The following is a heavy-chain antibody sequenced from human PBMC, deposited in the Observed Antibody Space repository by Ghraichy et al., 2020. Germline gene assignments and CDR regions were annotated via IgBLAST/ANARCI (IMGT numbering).Heavy chain of an antibody. CDR2: IKHDGSEK. CDR3: TRDISPGTRGD. D-gene: IGHD1-1*01. J-gene: IGHJ4*02. CDR1: GFTFSTYW. Sequence: GESLNISCVASGFTFSTYWMSWVRQAPGKGLEWVANIKHDGSEKYYVDSVEGRFTLSRDNAKNSLYLQMNSLRADDTAVYYCTRDISPGTRGDWGQGTLVTVSS. V-gene: IGHV3-7*03.